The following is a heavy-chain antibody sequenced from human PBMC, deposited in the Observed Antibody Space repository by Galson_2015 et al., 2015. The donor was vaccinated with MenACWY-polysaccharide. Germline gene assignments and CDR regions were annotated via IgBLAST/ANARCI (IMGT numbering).Heavy chain of an antibody. CDR3: TKYGVAVACILRNLVVY. CDR2: ISGSSSVT. V-gene: IGHV3-23*01. D-gene: IGHD6-19*01. J-gene: IGHJ4*02. Sequence: SLRLSCAASGFTFSNYAMNWVRQAPGKGLEWVSSISGSSSVTYYADSVKGRFTISRDNSKSTLYLQMNSLRAEDTAVFYCTKYGVAVACILRNLVVYCGQATLAAVSA. CDR1: GFTFSNYA.